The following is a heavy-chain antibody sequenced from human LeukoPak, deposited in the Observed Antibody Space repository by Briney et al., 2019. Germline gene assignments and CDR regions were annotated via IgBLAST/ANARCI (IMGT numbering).Heavy chain of an antibody. CDR3: ANAKGSSGSGSSWDN. CDR1: RFTFCSYA. D-gene: IGHD2-15*01. V-gene: IGHV3-23*01. J-gene: IGHJ4*02. CDR2: IRGSGSNS. Sequence: GGSLRLSCAASRFTFCSYALRWVRQAPRGGLEWGSTIRGSGSNSYYADSVEGRFTISRDNSKNTLYLQMNSLRSEDTAIYYCANAKGSSGSGSSWDNWGQGTLVTVSS.